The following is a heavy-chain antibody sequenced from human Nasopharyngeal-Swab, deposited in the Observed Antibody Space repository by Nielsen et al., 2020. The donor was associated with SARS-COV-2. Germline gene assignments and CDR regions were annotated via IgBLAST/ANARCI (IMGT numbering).Heavy chain of an antibody. V-gene: IGHV4-4*07. CDR3: ARDEPSSWSNTYYYYYGMDV. J-gene: IGHJ6*02. D-gene: IGHD6-13*01. CDR2: IYTSGST. Sequence: IRQPPGKGLEWIGRIYTSGSTNYNPSRKSRVTMSVDTSKNQFSLKLSSVTAADTAVYYCARDEPSSWSNTYYYYYGMDVWGQGTTVRLL.